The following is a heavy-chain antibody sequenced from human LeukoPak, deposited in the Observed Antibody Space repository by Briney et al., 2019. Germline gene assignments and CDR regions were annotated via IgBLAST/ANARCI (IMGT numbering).Heavy chain of an antibody. CDR3: ASNVMITFGGVIPDY. D-gene: IGHD3-16*02. Sequence: SETLSLTCTVSGGSISSYYWSWIRQPPGKGLEWIGYIYYSGSTNYNPSLKSRVTISVDTSKNQFSLKLSSVTAADTAVYCCASNVMITFGGVIPDYWGQGTLVTVSS. J-gene: IGHJ4*02. CDR2: IYYSGST. V-gene: IGHV4-59*08. CDR1: GGSISSYY.